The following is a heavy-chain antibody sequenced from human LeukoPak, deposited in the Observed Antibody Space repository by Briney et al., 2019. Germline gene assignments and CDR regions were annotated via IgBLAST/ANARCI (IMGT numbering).Heavy chain of an antibody. Sequence: SETLSLTCAVYGGSFSGYYWSWIRQPPGKGLEWIGEINHSGSTNYNLSLKSRVTISVDTSKNQFSLKLSSVTAADTAVYYCARENGTPASPFDYWGQGTLVTVSS. CDR2: INHSGST. CDR1: GGSFSGYY. D-gene: IGHD2-2*01. J-gene: IGHJ4*02. V-gene: IGHV4-34*01. CDR3: ARENGTPASPFDY.